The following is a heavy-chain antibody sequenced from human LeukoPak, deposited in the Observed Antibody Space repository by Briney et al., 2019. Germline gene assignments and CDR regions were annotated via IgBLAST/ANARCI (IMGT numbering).Heavy chain of an antibody. D-gene: IGHD6-13*01. J-gene: IGHJ3*02. CDR1: GYSFTSYW. CDR3: ARQIIAAAGMSFAFDI. V-gene: IGHV5-10-1*01. CDR2: IDPSDSYT. Sequence: PGESPGISCKASGYSFTSYWITWVRQMPGKGLECMGKIDPSDSYTYYSPSFQGHVTISADRTISTAYLQWSSLKASDTAMYYCARQIIAAAGMSFAFDIWGQGKIVTVSS.